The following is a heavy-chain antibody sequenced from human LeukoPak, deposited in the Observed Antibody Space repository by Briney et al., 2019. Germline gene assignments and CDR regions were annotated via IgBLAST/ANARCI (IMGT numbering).Heavy chain of an antibody. V-gene: IGHV4-59*01. CDR1: DGSISSYY. CDR2: IYYSGST. Sequence: SETLSLTCTVSDGSISSYYWIWLRQPPGKGLEWLGYIYYSGSTNYSPSLKSRVTISVDTSKNQFSLKLSSVTAADTAVYYCARSRADYDILTGRPYYYYMDVWGKGTTVTVSS. J-gene: IGHJ6*03. CDR3: ARSRADYDILTGRPYYYYMDV. D-gene: IGHD3-9*01.